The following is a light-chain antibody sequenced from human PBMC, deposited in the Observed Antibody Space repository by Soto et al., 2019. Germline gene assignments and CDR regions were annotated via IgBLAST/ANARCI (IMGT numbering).Light chain of an antibody. CDR1: SSNIGTIYD. CDR3: QSYDSSLSGYV. V-gene: IGLV1-40*01. Sequence: QSALTQPPSVSGAPGQRVTISCTGSSSNIGTIYDVHWYQQPPGTAPKLLIYDNSNRPSGVPDRFSGSKSGTSASLAITGLQAEDEADYYCQSYDSSLSGYVFGTGTKVTVL. CDR2: DNS. J-gene: IGLJ1*01.